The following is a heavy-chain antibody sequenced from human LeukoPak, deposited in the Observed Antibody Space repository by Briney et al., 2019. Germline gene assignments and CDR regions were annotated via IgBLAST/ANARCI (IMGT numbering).Heavy chain of an antibody. CDR1: GFTFSSYS. CDR2: ISSSSSYI. Sequence: PGGSLRLSCAASGFTFSSYSMNWVRQAPGEGLEWVSSISSSSSYIYYADSVKGRFTISRDNAKNSLYLQMNSLRAEDTAVYYWARVVPAAYMDVGGKPTTATVSS. D-gene: IGHD2-2*01. V-gene: IGHV3-21*01. CDR3: ARVVPAAYMDV. J-gene: IGHJ6*03.